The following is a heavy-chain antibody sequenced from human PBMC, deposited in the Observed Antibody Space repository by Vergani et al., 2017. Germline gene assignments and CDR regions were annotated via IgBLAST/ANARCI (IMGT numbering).Heavy chain of an antibody. Sequence: EVQLLESGGGLVQPGGSLRLSCAASGFTFSSYAMSWVRQAPGKGLEWVSAISGSGGSTYYADSVKGRFTISRDNSKNTLYLQMNSLRAEDTAVYYCAKRPDIVVVQSWGWFDPWGQGTLVTVSS. D-gene: IGHD2-2*01. J-gene: IGHJ5*02. CDR2: ISGSGGST. V-gene: IGHV3-23*01. CDR3: AKRPDIVVVQSWGWFDP. CDR1: GFTFSSYA.